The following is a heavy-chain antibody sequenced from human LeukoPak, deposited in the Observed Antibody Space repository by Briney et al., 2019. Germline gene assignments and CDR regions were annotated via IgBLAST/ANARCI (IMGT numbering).Heavy chain of an antibody. CDR2: IIPIFGTA. CDR1: GGTFSSYA. J-gene: IGHJ4*02. CDR3: ARGRWLPWYFDY. D-gene: IGHD5-24*01. V-gene: IGHV1-69*05. Sequence: SVKVSCKASGGTFSSYAISWVRQAPGQGLEWMGGIIPIFGTANYAQKFQGRVTITTDESTSTAYMELSSLRSEDTAVYYCARGRWLPWYFDYWGQGALVTVSS.